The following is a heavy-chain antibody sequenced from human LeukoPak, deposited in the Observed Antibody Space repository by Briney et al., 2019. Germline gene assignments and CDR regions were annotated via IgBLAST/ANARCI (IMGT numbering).Heavy chain of an antibody. CDR3: ATGGTSGY. Sequence: PGGSLRLSCAASGSTFSVCWMSWVRQAPGRGLEWVANIKPDGSDKYYVDSVKGRFTISRDNAKNSLYLQMNSLRAEDTAVYYCATGGTSGYWGQGTLVTVSS. V-gene: IGHV3-7*02. CDR1: GSTFSVCW. CDR2: IKPDGSDK. J-gene: IGHJ4*02.